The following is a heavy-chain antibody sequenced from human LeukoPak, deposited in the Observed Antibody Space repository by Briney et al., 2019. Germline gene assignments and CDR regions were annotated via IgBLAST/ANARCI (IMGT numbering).Heavy chain of an antibody. CDR1: GYTFTKYY. D-gene: IGHD3-10*01. Sequence: GASVKISCKASGYTFTKYYMHWVRQAPGQGLEWMGIINSSGGSTSYTQKFQGRVTMTRDTSTSTVYMELSSLRSEDTAVYYCARDFRRAFGYWGQGTLVTVSS. J-gene: IGHJ4*02. CDR2: INSSGGST. V-gene: IGHV1-46*01. CDR3: ARDFRRAFGY.